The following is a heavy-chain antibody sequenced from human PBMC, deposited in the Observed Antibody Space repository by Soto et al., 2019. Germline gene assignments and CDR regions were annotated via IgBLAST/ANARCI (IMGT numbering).Heavy chain of an antibody. CDR3: ARGIPRSGMDV. CDR1: GGTFSSYT. V-gene: IGHV1-69*02. CDR2: IIPILGIA. D-gene: IGHD1-20*01. Sequence: QVQLVQSGAEVKKPGSSVKVSCKASGGTFSSYTISWVRQATGQGLEWMGRIIPILGIANYAQKFQGRVTITADKSTSTDYMELSSLRSEDTAVYYCARGIPRSGMDVWGQGTTVTVSS. J-gene: IGHJ6*02.